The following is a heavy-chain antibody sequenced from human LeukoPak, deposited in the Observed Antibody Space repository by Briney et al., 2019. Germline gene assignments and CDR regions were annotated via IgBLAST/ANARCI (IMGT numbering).Heavy chain of an antibody. CDR3: AKDSRTTVVPGGASDG. V-gene: IGHV3-23*01. D-gene: IGHD4-23*01. CDR1: GFTFSSYA. J-gene: IGHJ3*01. CDR2: ISGSGGST. Sequence: GGSLRLSCAASGFTFSSYAMSWVGQAPGKGLEWLSAISGSGGSTYYADSVKGRFTISRDNSKNTLYLQRNSLRAEDTAVYYCAKDSRTTVVPGGASDGWSQGTMVTVYS.